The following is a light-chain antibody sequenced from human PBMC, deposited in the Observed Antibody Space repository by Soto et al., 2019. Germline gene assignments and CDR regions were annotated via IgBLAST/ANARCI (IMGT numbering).Light chain of an antibody. CDR2: GND. V-gene: IGLV1-44*01. CDR3: AAWDDSLNGVV. Sequence: QSVLTQPPSASGTPGQRVTISCSGSSSNIGGNIVNWYQQLPGTAPKHLIFGNDQRPSWVPDRFSGSKSGTSASLAISGVQSEDEANYYCAAWDDSLNGVVFGGGTKVTVL. J-gene: IGLJ2*01. CDR1: SSNIGGNI.